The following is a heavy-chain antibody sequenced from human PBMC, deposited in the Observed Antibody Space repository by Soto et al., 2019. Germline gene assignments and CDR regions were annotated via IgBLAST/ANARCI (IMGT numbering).Heavy chain of an antibody. CDR3: ARGVLH. CDR2: IYYSGRT. V-gene: IGHV4-31*03. Sequence: TLSLTCTVSSGSIISGGYYWSWIRQNPGNGXEWIGXIYYSGRTYYXXSLKSRVTTSVEKSRNPFSLTANSVNAADTAVYYCARGVLHWGKGTLVTVYS. CDR1: SGSIISGGYY. J-gene: IGHJ4*01.